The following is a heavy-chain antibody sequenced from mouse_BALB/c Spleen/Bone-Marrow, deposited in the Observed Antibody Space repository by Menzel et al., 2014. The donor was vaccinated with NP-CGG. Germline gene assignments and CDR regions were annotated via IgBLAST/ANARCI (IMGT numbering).Heavy chain of an antibody. D-gene: IGHD1-1*01. CDR3: TRETTAVADFDY. V-gene: IGHV3-1*02. CDR1: GYSITSGYC. CDR2: IHYRGST. J-gene: IGHJ2*01. Sequence: EVQGVESGPDLVKPSQSLPLTCTVTGYSITSGYCWHWIRQFPGNKLEWMGYIHYRGSTNYNPSLKSRISITRDTSKNQFSLQLNSVTTEDTATYYCTRETTAVADFDYWGQGATLTVTS.